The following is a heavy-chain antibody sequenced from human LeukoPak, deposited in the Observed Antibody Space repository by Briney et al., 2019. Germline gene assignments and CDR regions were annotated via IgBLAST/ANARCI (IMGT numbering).Heavy chain of an antibody. CDR3: ARERRGYGYGTLDL. CDR1: GLDFNVYE. J-gene: IGHJ5*02. D-gene: IGHD5-12*01. Sequence: PGRSLRLSCVASGLDFNVYEMHWVRQSPGKGLEWVALISDNGLKTNYAESLKGRFTVSRDNSMNTINLQMNNLKVEDTAVYFCARERRGYGYGTLDLWGQGTLVSVSS. V-gene: IGHV3-30*14. CDR2: ISDNGLKT.